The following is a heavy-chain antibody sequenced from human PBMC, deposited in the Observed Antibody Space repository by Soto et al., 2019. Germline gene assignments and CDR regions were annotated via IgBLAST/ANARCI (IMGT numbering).Heavy chain of an antibody. D-gene: IGHD2-15*01. V-gene: IGHV3-53*01. CDR1: GFSVSNKY. CDR2: IYDGGAT. Sequence: PGGSLRLSCAASGFSVSNKYMSWVRQAPGKGLEWVSVIYDGGATYYAESVKGRFTISRDNSENTLYLQMNSLRAEDTAVYFCAKSPSVVLVPSTLGGNNWFDPWGQGTLVTVSS. CDR3: AKSPSVVLVPSTLGGNNWFDP. J-gene: IGHJ5*02.